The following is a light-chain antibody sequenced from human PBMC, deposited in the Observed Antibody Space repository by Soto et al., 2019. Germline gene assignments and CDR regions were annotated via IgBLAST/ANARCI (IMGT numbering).Light chain of an antibody. V-gene: IGKV3-15*01. Sequence: EMVMTQSPATLSVSPGERATLSCRASQSVGSNLAWYQQKPGQAPRLLIYGASTRATGIPARFSGSGSGTEFTLTISSLQSEDFASYFCQQYNNWPPDRTFGQGTKVEIK. CDR2: GAS. CDR1: QSVGSN. J-gene: IGKJ1*01. CDR3: QQYNNWPPDRT.